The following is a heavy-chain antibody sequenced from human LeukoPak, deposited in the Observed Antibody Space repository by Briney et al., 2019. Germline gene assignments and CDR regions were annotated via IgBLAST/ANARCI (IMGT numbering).Heavy chain of an antibody. CDR3: ARVVRDYYGSGSYYSD. CDR2: IYYSGST. J-gene: IGHJ4*02. D-gene: IGHD3-10*01. CDR1: GGSISSGGHY. Sequence: SETLSLTCTVSGGSISSGGHYWSWIRQHPGKGLEWIGYIYYSGSTYYNPSLKSRVTISVDTSKNQFSLKLSSVTAADTAVYYCARVVRDYYGSGSYYSDWGQGTLVTVSS. V-gene: IGHV4-31*03.